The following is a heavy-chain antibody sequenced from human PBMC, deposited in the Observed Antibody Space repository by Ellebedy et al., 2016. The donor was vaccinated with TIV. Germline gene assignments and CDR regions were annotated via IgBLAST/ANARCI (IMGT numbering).Heavy chain of an antibody. V-gene: IGHV3-7*01. CDR1: GFTFSTSW. D-gene: IGHD3-10*01. J-gene: IGHJ4*02. Sequence: GESLKISCTASGFTFSTSWMTWVRQAPGKGLEWVASIKEDGNEIEYVDSVKGRFTISRENAKMSLFLKMNSLRPEDTAVYYCARIETMIREDPIDYWGQGTLVTVSS. CDR2: IKEDGNEI. CDR3: ARIETMIREDPIDY.